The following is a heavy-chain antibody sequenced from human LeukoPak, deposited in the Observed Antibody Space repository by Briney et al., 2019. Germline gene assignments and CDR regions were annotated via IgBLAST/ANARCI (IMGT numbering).Heavy chain of an antibody. CDR3: ARVLQAYNWNYGGSYYYYMDV. Sequence: KPAETLSLTCTVSGGSISSDSDYWIWIRQPPGKGLEWIGYIYYSGSTNYNPSLKSRVTISVDTSKNQFSLKLSSVTAADTAVYYCARVLQAYNWNYGGSYYYYMDVWGKGTTVTVSS. CDR2: IYYSGST. D-gene: IGHD1-7*01. CDR1: GGSISSDSDY. J-gene: IGHJ6*03. V-gene: IGHV4-61*01.